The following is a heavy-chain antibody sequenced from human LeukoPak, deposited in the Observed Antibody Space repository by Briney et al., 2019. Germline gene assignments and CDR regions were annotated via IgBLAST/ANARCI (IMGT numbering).Heavy chain of an antibody. CDR2: ISYDGSNK. Sequence: PGRSLRLSCAASGLTFSSYGMHWVRQAPGKGLEWVAVISYDGSNKYYADSVKGRFTISRDNSKNTLYLQMNSLRAEDTGVYYCAKDRPFLDYWGQGTLVTVSS. CDR1: GLTFSSYG. J-gene: IGHJ4*02. CDR3: AKDRPFLDY. D-gene: IGHD2-21*01. V-gene: IGHV3-30*18.